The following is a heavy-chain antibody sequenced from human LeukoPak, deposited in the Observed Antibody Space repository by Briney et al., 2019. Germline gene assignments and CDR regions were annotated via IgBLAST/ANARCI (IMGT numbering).Heavy chain of an antibody. CDR3: ARGRYGDYERYFDY. CDR2: INHSGST. CDR1: GGSFRGYY. D-gene: IGHD4-17*01. J-gene: IGHJ4*02. V-gene: IGHV4-34*01. Sequence: SETLSLTCAVYGGSFRGYYRSWIRQPPGKGLEWIGEINHSGSTNYNPSLKSRVTISVDTSKNQFSLKLSSVTAADTAVYSCARGRYGDYERYFDYWGQGTLVTVSS.